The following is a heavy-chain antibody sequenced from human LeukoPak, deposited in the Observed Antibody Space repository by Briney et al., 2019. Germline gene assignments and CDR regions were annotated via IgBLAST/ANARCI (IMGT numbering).Heavy chain of an antibody. V-gene: IGHV3-21*01. CDR3: ARGGYYDSSGYSMDNWFDP. Sequence: PGGSLRLSCAASGFTFSSYSMNWVRQAPGKGLEWVSSISSSSSSYIYYADSVKGRFTISRDNAKNSLYLQMNSLRAEDTAVYYCARGGYYDSSGYSMDNWFDPWGQGTLVTVSS. D-gene: IGHD3-22*01. CDR1: GFTFSSYS. J-gene: IGHJ5*02. CDR2: ISSSSSSYI.